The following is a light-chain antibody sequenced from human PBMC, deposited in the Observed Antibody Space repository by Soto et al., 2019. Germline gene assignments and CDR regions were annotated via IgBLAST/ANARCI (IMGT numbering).Light chain of an antibody. CDR3: QQSFEIPVT. V-gene: IGKV1-39*01. CDR1: QTIRTS. J-gene: IGKJ2*01. Sequence: DIQMTQFPSSLPASVGDRVTITCRASQTIRTSLNWYQQKLGKAPNLLISTASSLHSGVPSRFSGFGSGTHFTLTINSLQPEDFATYFCQQSFEIPVTFGQGTKLEI. CDR2: TAS.